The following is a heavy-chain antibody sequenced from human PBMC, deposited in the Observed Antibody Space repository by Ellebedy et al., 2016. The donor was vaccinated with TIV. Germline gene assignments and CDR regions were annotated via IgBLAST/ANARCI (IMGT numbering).Heavy chain of an antibody. Sequence: GESLKISCAASGFTFSTYGLHWFRQPPGKGLEWVAGISASGVDTYYADSVKGRFTVSRDNSKNTLYVQMNSLRAEDTAVYYCAKDSDSSGWYYWGQGTLVTVSS. J-gene: IGHJ4*02. CDR1: GFTFSTYG. CDR2: ISASGVDT. CDR3: AKDSDSSGWYY. V-gene: IGHV3-23*01. D-gene: IGHD6-19*01.